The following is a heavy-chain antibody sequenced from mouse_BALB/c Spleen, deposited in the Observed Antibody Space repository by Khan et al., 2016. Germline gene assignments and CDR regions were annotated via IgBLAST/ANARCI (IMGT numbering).Heavy chain of an antibody. V-gene: IGHV4-1*02. CDR2: INPDSSTI. Sequence: EVELVESGGGLVQPGGSLKFSCAVSGYDFSRYWMSWVRQAPGKGLEWIGEINPDSSTINYTPSLKERFIIFSVNAKNKLYQQMSKVRSEDTALFYCANTLWFLDVRGTGARVTVS. J-gene: IGHJ1*03. CDR1: GYDFSRYW. CDR3: ANTLWFLDV.